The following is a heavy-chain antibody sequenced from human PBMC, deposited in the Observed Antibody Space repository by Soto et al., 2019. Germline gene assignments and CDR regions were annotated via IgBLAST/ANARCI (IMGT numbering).Heavy chain of an antibody. J-gene: IGHJ4*02. CDR1: GFSFSSFA. Sequence: VGSLRLPCEASGFSFSSFAMSWVRQAQGRGLEWVLYFSDDGASIYYVDSLKGRFTISRDNANNSLSLQMNNLRAEDTAVYYCARENSVHAWLRHFDHWDLGTLVIVSS. CDR3: ARENSVHAWLRHFDH. CDR2: FSDDGASI. V-gene: IGHV3-48*03. D-gene: IGHD5-18*01.